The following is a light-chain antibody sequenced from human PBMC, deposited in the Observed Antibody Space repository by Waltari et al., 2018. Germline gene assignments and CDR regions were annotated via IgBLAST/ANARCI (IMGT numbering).Light chain of an antibody. CDR3: QQYNHGYT. CDR1: QSVSNK. V-gene: IGKV3-15*01. CDR2: HAS. Sequence: DIVMTQSPGTLSVSPGERATLSCRASQSVSNKVAWFQQKPGQAPRLLIYHASARATGVPARFSGSASGTEFTLTISSLQSEDFGVYYCQQYNHGYTFAQGTKLEIK. J-gene: IGKJ2*01.